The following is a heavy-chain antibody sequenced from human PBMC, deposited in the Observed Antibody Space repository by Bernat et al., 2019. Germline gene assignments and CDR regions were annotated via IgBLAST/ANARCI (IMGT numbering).Heavy chain of an antibody. CDR3: AREASGYSSGWYLGWFDP. V-gene: IGHV3-21*01. CDR1: RFTFSSYD. CDR2: ISSSSSYI. D-gene: IGHD6-19*01. Sequence: EVQLVESGGGLVKPGGSLRLSCVASRFTFSSYDMSWVRQAPGKGLEWVSSISSSSSYIYYADSVKGRFTISRDNAKNSLYLQMNSLRAEDTAVYYCAREASGYSSGWYLGWFDPWGQGTLVTVSS. J-gene: IGHJ5*02.